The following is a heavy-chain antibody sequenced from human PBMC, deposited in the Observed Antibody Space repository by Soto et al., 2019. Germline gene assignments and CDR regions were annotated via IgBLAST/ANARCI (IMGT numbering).Heavy chain of an antibody. V-gene: IGHV3-23*01. CDR1: GFSFSSYS. CDR2: ISGSGDNA. Sequence: EVQLLESGGGLKRPGGSQRLSCAASGFSFSSYSMSWVRQAPGKGLEWVSLISGSGDNAYYADSVRGRFTVSRDNSKSTLILQMNSLRAEDTAVYYCARGRSQTSFSFEYWGQGSLVTVSS. CDR3: ARGRSQTSFSFEY. J-gene: IGHJ4*02.